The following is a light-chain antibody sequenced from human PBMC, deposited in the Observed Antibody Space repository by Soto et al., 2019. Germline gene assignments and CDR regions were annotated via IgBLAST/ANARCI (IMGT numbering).Light chain of an antibody. CDR1: NSNIGSNA. CDR2: SND. Sequence: QPVLTQPPSASGTPGQRVTISCSGSNSNIGSNAVNWYQQLPGTAPKLLIYSNDQRPSGVPDRFSGSKSGNTASLTVSGLQAEDEADYYCSSYAGSDNVVFGGGTKVTVL. V-gene: IGLV1-44*01. J-gene: IGLJ2*01. CDR3: SSYAGSDNVV.